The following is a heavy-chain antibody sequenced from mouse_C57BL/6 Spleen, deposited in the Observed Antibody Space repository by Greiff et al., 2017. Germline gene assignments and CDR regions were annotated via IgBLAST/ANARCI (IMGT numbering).Heavy chain of an antibody. J-gene: IGHJ2*01. CDR3: TRGGYGKGGFDY. D-gene: IGHD2-1*01. V-gene: IGHV1-15*01. CDR2: IDPETGGT. Sequence: VQLKQSGAELVRPGASVTLSCKASGYTFTDYEMHWVKQTPVHGLEWIGAIDPETGGTAYNQKFKGKAILTADKSSSTAYMELRSLTSEDSAVYYCTRGGYGKGGFDYWGQGTTLTVSS. CDR1: GYTFTDYE.